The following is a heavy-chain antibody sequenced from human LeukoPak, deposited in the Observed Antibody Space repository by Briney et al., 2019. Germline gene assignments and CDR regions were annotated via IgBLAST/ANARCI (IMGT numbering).Heavy chain of an antibody. CDR3: AKDSARYYDILTGYHDY. V-gene: IGHV3-23*01. CDR2: ISGSGGST. D-gene: IGHD3-9*01. CDR1: GFTFSSYA. Sequence: GGSLRLSCAASGFTFSSYAMSRVRQAPGKGLEWVSAISGSGGSTYYADSVKGRFTISRDNSKNTLYLQMNSLRAEDTAVYYCAKDSARYYDILTGYHDYWGQGTLVTVSS. J-gene: IGHJ4*02.